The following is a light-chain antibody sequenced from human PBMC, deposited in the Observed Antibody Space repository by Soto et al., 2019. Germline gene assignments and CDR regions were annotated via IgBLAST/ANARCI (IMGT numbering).Light chain of an antibody. CDR1: SSDVGVYNY. Sequence: QSGLTQPPSASGSPGQSVTISCTGTSSDVGVYNYVSWYQQHPGKAPKLMIYEVTKRPSGVPDRFSGSKSGNTASLTVSGLLAEDEADYYCASYEGSNKVFGTGTKVTXL. CDR3: ASYEGSNKV. CDR2: EVT. J-gene: IGLJ1*01. V-gene: IGLV2-8*01.